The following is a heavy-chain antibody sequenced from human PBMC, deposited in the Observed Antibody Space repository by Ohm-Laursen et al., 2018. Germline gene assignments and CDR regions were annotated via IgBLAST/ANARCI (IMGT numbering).Heavy chain of an antibody. CDR2: ISSSSSYI. D-gene: IGHD3-3*01. Sequence: GSLRLSCAASGFTISNNYMNWARQAPGKGLEWVSSISSSSSYIYYADSVKGRFTISRDNAKNSLYLQMNSLRAEDTAVYYCAREGITIFGVVPYYFDYWGQGTLVTVSS. V-gene: IGHV3-21*01. J-gene: IGHJ4*02. CDR1: GFTISNNY. CDR3: AREGITIFGVVPYYFDY.